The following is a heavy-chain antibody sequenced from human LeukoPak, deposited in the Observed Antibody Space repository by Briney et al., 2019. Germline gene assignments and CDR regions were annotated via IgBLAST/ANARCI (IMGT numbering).Heavy chain of an antibody. J-gene: IGHJ4*02. CDR1: GFTFSSYA. CDR3: ARNPTTSGYSYGPRAYYFDY. CDR2: ISYDGSNK. D-gene: IGHD5-18*01. Sequence: HPGGSLRLSCAASGFTFSSYAMHWVRQAPGKGLEWVAVISYDGSNKYYADSVKGRFTISRDNSKNTLYLQMNSLRAEDTAVYYCARNPTTSGYSYGPRAYYFDYWGQGTLVTVSS. V-gene: IGHV3-30-3*01.